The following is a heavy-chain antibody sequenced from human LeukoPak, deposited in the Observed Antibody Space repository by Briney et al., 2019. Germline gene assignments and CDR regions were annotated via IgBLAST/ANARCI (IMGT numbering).Heavy chain of an antibody. CDR2: ISRNSGAI. CDR3: AKGISVTDYYYGMDV. V-gene: IGHV3-9*01. CDR1: AFTFDDYA. Sequence: PGGSLRLSCAASAFTFDDYAMHWVRQAPGKGLEWVSGISRNSGAIGYADSVKGRFTNSRDNAKNSLFLQMNSLQDEDTALYFCAKGISVTDYYYGMDVWGQGTTVTVSS. D-gene: IGHD2-21*02. J-gene: IGHJ6*02.